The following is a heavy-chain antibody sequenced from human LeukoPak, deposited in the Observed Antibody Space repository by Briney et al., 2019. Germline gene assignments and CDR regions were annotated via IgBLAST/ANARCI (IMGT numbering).Heavy chain of an antibody. V-gene: IGHV3-23*01. D-gene: IGHD4-17*01. Sequence: ASLRVSCAHSGITLSGYAMSWVRQALGEGVGWVSAISGTGGRIYYGDSVKGRFTLSRDNSKNTLYLQMNSLRAEDTAIYYCAKDRYGDSGGYFDLWGRGTLVTVSS. CDR1: GITLSGYA. CDR3: AKDRYGDSGGYFDL. J-gene: IGHJ2*01. CDR2: ISGTGGRI.